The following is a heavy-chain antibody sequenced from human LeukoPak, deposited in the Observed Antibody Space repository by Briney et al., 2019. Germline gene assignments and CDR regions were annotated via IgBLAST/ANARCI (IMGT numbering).Heavy chain of an antibody. CDR2: INHSGST. D-gene: IGHD5-18*01. V-gene: IGHV4-34*01. CDR3: ARGKYNRGYSYGNFDY. CDR1: GGSFSGYY. Sequence: SETLSLTCAVYGGSFSGYYWSWIRQPPGKGLEWIGEINHSGSTNYNPSLKSRVTTSVDTSKNQFSLKLSSVTAADTAVYYRARGKYNRGYSYGNFDYWGQGTLVTVSS. J-gene: IGHJ4*02.